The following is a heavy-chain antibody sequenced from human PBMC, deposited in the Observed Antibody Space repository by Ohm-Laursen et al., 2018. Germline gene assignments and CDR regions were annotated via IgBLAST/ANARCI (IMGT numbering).Heavy chain of an antibody. D-gene: IGHD3-22*01. Sequence: SLRLSCAASGFTFSSYSMNWVRQPPAKGLEWGSSISSSSSYIYYADSVKGRFTISRDNAKNSLYLQMNSLRAEDTAVYYCARGPKDSSGYYFGRSNWGQGTLVTVSS. CDR3: ARGPKDSSGYYFGRSN. CDR2: ISSSSSYI. J-gene: IGHJ4*02. CDR1: GFTFSSYS. V-gene: IGHV3-21*01.